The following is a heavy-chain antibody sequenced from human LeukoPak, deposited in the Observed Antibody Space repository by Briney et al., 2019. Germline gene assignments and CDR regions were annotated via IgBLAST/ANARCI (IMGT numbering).Heavy chain of an antibody. Sequence: ASVKVSCKASGYTFTSYDINWVRQATGQGLEWMGWMNPNSGNTGYAQKFQGRVTITRNTSISTAYMELRSLRSDDTAVYYCARAEIVVVITTAFDYWGQGTLVTVSS. CDR3: ARAEIVVVITTAFDY. CDR1: GYTFTSYD. J-gene: IGHJ4*02. CDR2: MNPNSGNT. D-gene: IGHD3-22*01. V-gene: IGHV1-8*03.